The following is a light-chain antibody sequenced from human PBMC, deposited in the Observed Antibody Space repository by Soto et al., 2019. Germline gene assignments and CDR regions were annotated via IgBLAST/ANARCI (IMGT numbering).Light chain of an antibody. CDR1: SRDVGGY. J-gene: IGLJ2*01. CDR2: EVS. V-gene: IGLV2-14*01. Sequence: QSALTQPASVSGSPGQSITISCTGTSRDVGGYVSWYQQHPGKAPKLMIYEVSNRPSGVSNRFSGSKSGNTAFLTISGLQAEDEADYYCRSYTSSNTVVFGGGTKLTVL. CDR3: RSYTSSNTVV.